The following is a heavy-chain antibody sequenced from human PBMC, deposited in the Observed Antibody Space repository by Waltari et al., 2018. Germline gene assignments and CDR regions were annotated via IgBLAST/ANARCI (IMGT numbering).Heavy chain of an antibody. Sequence: VSCKASGYTFTSYDINWVRQATGQGLEWMGWMNPNSGNTGYAQKFQGRVTITRNTSISTAYMELSSLRSEDTAAYYCARERGNGDFIYWGQGTLVTVSS. CDR2: MNPNSGNT. V-gene: IGHV1-8*03. J-gene: IGHJ4*02. CDR3: ARERGNGDFIY. D-gene: IGHD7-27*01. CDR1: GYTFTSYD.